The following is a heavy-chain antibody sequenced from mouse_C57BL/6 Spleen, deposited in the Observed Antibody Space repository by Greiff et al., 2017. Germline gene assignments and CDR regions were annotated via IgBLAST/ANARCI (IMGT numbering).Heavy chain of an antibody. Sequence: EVKLLESGAELVRPGASVKLSCPASGFNIKDYYMHWVKQRPEQGLEWIGRIDPEDGDTEYAPKLPGKATMTADTSSNTAYLQLSSLTSEDTAVYYCTVDSSGIAWFAYWGQGTLVTVSA. D-gene: IGHD3-2*02. J-gene: IGHJ3*01. CDR3: TVDSSGIAWFAY. CDR1: GFNIKDYY. V-gene: IGHV14-1*01. CDR2: IDPEDGDT.